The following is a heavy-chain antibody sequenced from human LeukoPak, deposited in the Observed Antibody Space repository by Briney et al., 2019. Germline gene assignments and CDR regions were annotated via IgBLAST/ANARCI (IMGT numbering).Heavy chain of an antibody. CDR3: VSWAGGNSDVASFDY. CDR2: ISRNSGAA. Sequence: PSVQFSCHASGSLFGYYYIHWLRRAPGQALEWMGWISRNSGAAKFAQRFQGRVSLTRDTSISTAYMELSALTFDDTAIYYCVSWAGGNSDVASFDYWGQGTLVTVSS. V-gene: IGHV1-2*02. CDR1: GSLFGYYY. J-gene: IGHJ4*02. D-gene: IGHD2-21*01.